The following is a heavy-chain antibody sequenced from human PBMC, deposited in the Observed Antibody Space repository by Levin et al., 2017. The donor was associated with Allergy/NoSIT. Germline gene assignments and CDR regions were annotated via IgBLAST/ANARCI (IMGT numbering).Heavy chain of an antibody. D-gene: IGHD4-11*01. CDR1: GFAFINYY. Sequence: SCAASGFAFINYYIDWVRQAPGKGLEWVGRSRNKANSYNTNYAASVKGRFTISRDESKKSLLLQMDSLTIDDTAVYYCVREKGGRAYNFDYWGQGTLVTVSS. CDR3: VREKGGRAYNFDY. V-gene: IGHV3-72*01. J-gene: IGHJ4*02. CDR2: SRNKANSYNT.